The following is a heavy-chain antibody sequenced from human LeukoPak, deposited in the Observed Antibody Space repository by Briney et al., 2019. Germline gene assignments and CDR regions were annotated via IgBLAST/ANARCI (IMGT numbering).Heavy chain of an antibody. CDR1: GDIVSINSAA. CDR3: ARSPSPYSSGWYFDY. D-gene: IGHD6-19*01. V-gene: IGHV6-1*01. Sequence: SQTLSLTCAISGDIVSINSAAWNWIMQSPARGLEWLGRTYQRSKWYNDYAVSVKSRITINPDISKNQFSLQLNSVTPEDTAVYYCARSPSPYSSGWYFDYWGQGTLVTVSS. J-gene: IGHJ4*02. CDR2: TYQRSKWYN.